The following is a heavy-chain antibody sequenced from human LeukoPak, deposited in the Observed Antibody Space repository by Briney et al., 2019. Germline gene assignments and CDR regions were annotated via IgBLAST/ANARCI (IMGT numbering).Heavy chain of an antibody. CDR3: ARDGSRYCSSSSCYSGYYYYGFDV. Sequence: GGSLRLSCAGSGFTFSDYYMSWIRQAPGKGLEWVSYIRNSDSTTYYADSVKGRFTISRDNAKNSLYLHMNSLLAEDTAVYYCARDGSRYCSSSSCYSGYYYYGFDVWGQGTTVTVSS. V-gene: IGHV3-11*01. D-gene: IGHD2-2*01. CDR2: IRNSDSTT. CDR1: GFTFSDYY. J-gene: IGHJ6*02.